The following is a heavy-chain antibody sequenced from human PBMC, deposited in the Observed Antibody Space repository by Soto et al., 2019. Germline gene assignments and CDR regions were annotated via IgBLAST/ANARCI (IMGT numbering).Heavy chain of an antibody. Sequence: QVQLQESGPGLVKPSGTPSLTCAVSGGSISSSNWWSWVRQPPGKGLEWIGEIYHSGSTNYNPSLKRRDTISVDKSKHQFSLKLSSVTAAYTAVYCCATKGHFYYGSGYWGQGTLLTVSS. J-gene: IGHJ4*02. CDR1: GGSISSSNW. CDR3: ATKGHFYYGSGY. V-gene: IGHV4-4*01. D-gene: IGHD3-10*01. CDR2: IYHSGST.